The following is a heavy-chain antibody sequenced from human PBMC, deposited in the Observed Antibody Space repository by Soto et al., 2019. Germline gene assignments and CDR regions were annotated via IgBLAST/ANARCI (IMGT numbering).Heavy chain of an antibody. CDR1: GGTFSSYA. V-gene: IGHV1-69*01. CDR3: ARHQIKVVPAARFPYRWWFDP. D-gene: IGHD2-2*01. Sequence: QVQLVQSGAEVKKPGSSVKVSCKASGGTFSSYAISWVRQAPGQGLEWMGGIIPIFGTANYAQKFQGRVTITADESTSTAYMELSSLRSEDTAVYYCARHQIKVVPAARFPYRWWFDPWGQGTLVTVSS. CDR2: IIPIFGTA. J-gene: IGHJ5*02.